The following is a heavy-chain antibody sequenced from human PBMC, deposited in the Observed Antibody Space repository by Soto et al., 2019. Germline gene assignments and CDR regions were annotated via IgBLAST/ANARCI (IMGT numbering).Heavy chain of an antibody. CDR1: GFTFSTYW. J-gene: IGHJ4*02. Sequence: EVQLVESGGGLVQPGGSLRLSCVASGFTFSTYWMHWVRQAPGKGLVWVSRINGDGTRTTYADSVEGRFTISRDNAKNTLYLQMNSLRAEGTAVYFSVRVPTGGYAFSLDDYWGQGTLVTVSS. V-gene: IGHV3-74*01. CDR2: INGDGTRT. CDR3: VRVPTGGYAFSLDDY. D-gene: IGHD5-12*01.